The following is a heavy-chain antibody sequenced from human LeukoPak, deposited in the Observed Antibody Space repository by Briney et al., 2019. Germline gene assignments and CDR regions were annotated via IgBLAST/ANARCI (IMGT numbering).Heavy chain of an antibody. CDR1: GDSFSSHY. V-gene: IGHV4-59*11. CDR2: ISYIAST. CDR3: ARDLVTVTKGFDI. J-gene: IGHJ3*02. D-gene: IGHD4-17*01. Sequence: SETLSLTCTVSGDSFSSHYWTWIRQPPGKGLEWIGYISYIASTNYSPSLKSRVTISIDTSKNQLSLKLSSVTAADTAVYYCARDLVTVTKGFDIWGQGTMVSVSS.